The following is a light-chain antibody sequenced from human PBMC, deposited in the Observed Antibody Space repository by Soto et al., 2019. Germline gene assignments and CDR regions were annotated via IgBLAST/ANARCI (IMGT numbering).Light chain of an antibody. CDR2: GAS. Sequence: EIVMTQSPATLSVSLGERATLSCRASQSVSSNLAWYKQKPGQPPSLLIYGASARATGIPARFSGSGSGTEFTLTISSLQSEDFAVYYCQHYTNWHLNFGQGTQLEIK. J-gene: IGKJ2*01. V-gene: IGKV3-15*01. CDR1: QSVSSN. CDR3: QHYTNWHLN.